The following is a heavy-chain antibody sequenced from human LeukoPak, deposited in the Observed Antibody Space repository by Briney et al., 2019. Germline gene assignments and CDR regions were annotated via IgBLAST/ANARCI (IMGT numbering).Heavy chain of an antibody. CDR1: GFTHSGYA. CDR3: ANGLRHSLMVYANDVFDI. J-gene: IGHJ3*02. CDR2: ISPSGTI. V-gene: IGHV3-23*05. Sequence: GGSLRLSCAASGFTHSGYAMTWVRQAPGKGLEWVSSISPSGTIYYTDSVKGRFTISRDSPKNTLYLQMNSLRAEDTAVYHCANGLRHSLMVYANDVFDIWGQGTVVTVSS. D-gene: IGHD2-8*01.